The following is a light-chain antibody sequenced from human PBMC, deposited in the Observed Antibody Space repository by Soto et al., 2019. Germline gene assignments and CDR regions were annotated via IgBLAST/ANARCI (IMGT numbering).Light chain of an antibody. CDR1: QSVKWNF. V-gene: IGKV3-20*01. J-gene: IGKJ5*01. CDR2: GAS. Sequence: IVLTQSPGTLSLSPGERATLSCRAGQSVKWNFLAWYQQKPGLAPRLLVYGASNRATGIPDRFTGSGSERDFTLTVSRLEPEDFAVYYCQQYANSITFGQGTRLEIK. CDR3: QQYANSIT.